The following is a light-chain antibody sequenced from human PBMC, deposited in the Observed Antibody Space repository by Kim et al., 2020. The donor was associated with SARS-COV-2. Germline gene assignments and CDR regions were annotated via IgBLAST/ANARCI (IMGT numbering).Light chain of an antibody. CDR2: GKN. V-gene: IGLV3-19*01. Sequence: SSELTQDPAVSVALGQTVRITCQGDSLRSYYASWYQQKPGQAPLLVIYGKNNRPSGIPDRFSGSSSGNTASFTITGAQAEDEADYYCTSRASTGNHVVFG. CDR1: SLRSYY. J-gene: IGLJ2*01. CDR3: TSRASTGNHVV.